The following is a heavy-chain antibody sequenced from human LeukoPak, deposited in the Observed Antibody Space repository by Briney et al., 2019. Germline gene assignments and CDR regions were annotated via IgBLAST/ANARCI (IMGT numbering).Heavy chain of an antibody. CDR2: IYYSGST. CDR1: GGSIRSYY. J-gene: IGHJ5*02. V-gene: IGHV4-59*01. CDR3: AKGPNWFDH. Sequence: SETLSLTCTVSGGSIRSYYSSWIRQPPGKGLEWIGYIYYSGSTNYNPSLKSRVTISVDTSKNQFSLRLTSVTAADTAVYYCAKGPNWFDHWGQGTLVTVSS.